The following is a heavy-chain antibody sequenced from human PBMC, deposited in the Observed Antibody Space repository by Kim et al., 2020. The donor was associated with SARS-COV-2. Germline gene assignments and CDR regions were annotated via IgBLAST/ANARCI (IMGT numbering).Heavy chain of an antibody. CDR1: GGSLTNYH. V-gene: IGHV4-59*08. D-gene: IGHD1-26*01. J-gene: IGHJ6*03. CDR3: ARHLQGGSDPMDV. Sequence: SETLSLTCTVSGGSLTNYHWAWIRQSPEKGLEYIGWIYYSGNTYYNPSLTGRNTISLDTSRNQFSLTLRSVTAADTAVYYCARHLQGGSDPMDVWGKGTTVTVSS. CDR2: IYYSGNT.